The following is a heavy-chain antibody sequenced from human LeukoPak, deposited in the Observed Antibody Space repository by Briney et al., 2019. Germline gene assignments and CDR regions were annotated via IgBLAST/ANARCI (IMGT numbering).Heavy chain of an antibody. Sequence: PGGSLRLSCAASGFSFAGYGMHWVRQAPGRGLEWVAVITYDGRNKYYADSVKGRFTISRDNSKNTVYLQMNSLRAEDTAVYYCARGETSSYDYWGQGTLVTVSS. V-gene: IGHV3-30*03. D-gene: IGHD2-2*01. J-gene: IGHJ4*02. CDR3: ARGETSSYDY. CDR1: GFSFAGYG. CDR2: ITYDGRNK.